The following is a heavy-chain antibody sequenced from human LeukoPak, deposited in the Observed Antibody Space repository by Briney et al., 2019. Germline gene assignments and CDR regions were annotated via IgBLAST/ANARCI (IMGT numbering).Heavy chain of an antibody. CDR3: AKTPSKWELTTFDY. CDR1: GFTFSDYW. D-gene: IGHD1-26*01. CDR2: IKFDGSFT. J-gene: IGHJ4*02. Sequence: GGSLRLSCAASGFTFSDYWMHWVRQVPGKGLVWVSRIKFDGSFTNYLDSVKGRFTISRDNSKNTLYLQMNSLRAEDTAVYYCAKTPSKWELTTFDYWGQGTLVTVSS. V-gene: IGHV3-74*01.